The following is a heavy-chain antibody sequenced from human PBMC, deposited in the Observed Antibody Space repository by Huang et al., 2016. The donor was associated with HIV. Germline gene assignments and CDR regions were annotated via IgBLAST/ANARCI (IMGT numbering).Heavy chain of an antibody. CDR2: ISGYNCHT. CDR3: ARTIGDYVSGMDY. V-gene: IGHV1-18*01. J-gene: IGHJ4*02. CDR1: GYIFSKYG. D-gene: IGHD4-17*01. Sequence: QVQLMQSGVAVKKPGASVKVSCKASGYIFSKYGISWMRQAPGQGLEWIGRISGYNCHTNYAQMHQARVRMTTDTATTTAYRDLRNLRSDDTAIYYCARTIGDYVSGMDYWGQGALVTVSS.